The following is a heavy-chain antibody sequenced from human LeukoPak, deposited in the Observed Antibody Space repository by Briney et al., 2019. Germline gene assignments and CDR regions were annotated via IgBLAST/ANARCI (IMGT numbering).Heavy chain of an antibody. CDR3: ARDRGETEWLVRRFDAFDI. J-gene: IGHJ3*02. CDR2: IYYSGST. CDR1: GGSISSYY. V-gene: IGHV4-59*01. D-gene: IGHD6-19*01. Sequence: SETLSLTCTVSGGSISSYYWSWIRQPPGKGLEWIGYIYYSGSTNYNPSLKRRVTISVDTSKNQFSLKLSSVTAADTAVYYCARDRGETEWLVRRFDAFDIWGQGTMVTVSS.